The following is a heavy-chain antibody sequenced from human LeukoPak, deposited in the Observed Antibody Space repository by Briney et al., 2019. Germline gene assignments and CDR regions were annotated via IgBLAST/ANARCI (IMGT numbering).Heavy chain of an antibody. D-gene: IGHD2-2*02. CDR3: AMWEVPAAISAYDVFDI. J-gene: IGHJ3*02. Sequence: GESLRLSCAASGFTFSSYDIHWVRQAPGKGLEWVAFIRFDGSNKNYADSVKGRFTISRDNSKNTLYLQMNSLRAEDTAVYYCAMWEVPAAISAYDVFDIWGQGTMVTISS. CDR1: GFTFSSYD. CDR2: IRFDGSNK. V-gene: IGHV3-30*02.